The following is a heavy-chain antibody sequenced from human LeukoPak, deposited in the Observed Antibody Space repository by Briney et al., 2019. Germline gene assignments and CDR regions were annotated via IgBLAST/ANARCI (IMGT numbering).Heavy chain of an antibody. Sequence: ASVKVSCKGSGYTLSNHAFSWVRQAPGQGLEWMGWISADNGNTNHAQKFQGRVSLTTDTSTSTAYMELRSLRSEDTAVYYCAVSQLLLPPPRWFDPWGQGTLVTVSS. CDR2: ISADNGNT. V-gene: IGHV1-18*04. CDR1: GYTLSNHA. J-gene: IGHJ5*02. D-gene: IGHD2-2*01. CDR3: AVSQLLLPPPRWFDP.